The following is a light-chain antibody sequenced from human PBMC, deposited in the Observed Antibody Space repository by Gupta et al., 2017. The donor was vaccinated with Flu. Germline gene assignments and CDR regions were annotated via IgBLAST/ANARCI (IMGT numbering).Light chain of an antibody. J-gene: IGKJ2*01. CDR2: AAS. Sequence: DIQMTQSPSSLSASVGDRVTITCRGSHTINRYLNWYQQEAGKAPKLLIYAASGLRSGVPSRFSGSGSGTDFSLTISRLQPEDFATYYCQQTDRTPQTFGQGTKLEI. CDR3: QQTDRTPQT. V-gene: IGKV1-39*01. CDR1: HTINRY.